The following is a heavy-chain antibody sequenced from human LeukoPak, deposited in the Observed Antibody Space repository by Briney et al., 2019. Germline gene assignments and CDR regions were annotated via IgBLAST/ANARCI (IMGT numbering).Heavy chain of an antibody. J-gene: IGHJ4*02. CDR1: GGSFSGFY. CDR3: ASGVGYLFPTN. D-gene: IGHD5-18*01. Sequence: PSETLSLTCAIYGGSFSGFYWSWIRQPPGKGLEWIGKVNLSGGAFYNPSLKSRVTISIDTSKQQFSLKLRSVAAADTAHYYCASGVGYLFPTNWGQGTLVTVSS. CDR2: VNLSGGA. V-gene: IGHV4-34*01.